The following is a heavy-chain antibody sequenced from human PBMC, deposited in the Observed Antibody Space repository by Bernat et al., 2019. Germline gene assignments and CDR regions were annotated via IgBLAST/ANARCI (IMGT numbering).Heavy chain of an antibody. CDR2: INPNSGDT. CDR3: ARDLPLYCSGADCYPRY. CDR1: GYTFTGYY. Sequence: QVQLVQSGAEVKKPGASVRVSCKASGYTFTGYYMHWVRQAPGQGLEWMGRINPNSGDTNYAQKFQGKVTVTRDTSISTAYMGLSRLTSDDTAVYYCARDLPLYCSGADCYPRYWGQGTLVTVSS. D-gene: IGHD2-15*01. V-gene: IGHV1-2*06. J-gene: IGHJ4*02.